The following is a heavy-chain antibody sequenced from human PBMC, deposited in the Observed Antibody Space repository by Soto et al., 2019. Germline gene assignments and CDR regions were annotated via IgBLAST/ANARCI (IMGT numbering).Heavy chain of an antibody. CDR2: ISSSSSYI. D-gene: IGHD6-13*01. Sequence: GGSLILSCAASGFTFSSYSMNWVRQAPGKGLEWVSSISSSSSYIYYADSVKGRFTISRDNAKNSLYLQMNSLRAEDTAVYYCARDGAAAAGTSYYYYYGMDVWGQGTTVTVS. CDR1: GFTFSSYS. CDR3: ARDGAAAAGTSYYYYYGMDV. V-gene: IGHV3-21*01. J-gene: IGHJ6*02.